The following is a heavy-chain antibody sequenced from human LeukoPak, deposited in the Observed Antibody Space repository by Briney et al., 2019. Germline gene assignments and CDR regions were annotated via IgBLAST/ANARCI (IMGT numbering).Heavy chain of an antibody. V-gene: IGHV1-18*01. Sequence: ASVKVSCKASGYTFTSYGISWVRQAPGQGLEWMGWISAYNGNTNYAQKLQGRVTMTTDTSTSTAYMELGSLRSDDTAVYYCARDPYYDSSGYTYFDYWGQGTLVTVSS. CDR2: ISAYNGNT. CDR3: ARDPYYDSSGYTYFDY. CDR1: GYTFTSYG. J-gene: IGHJ4*02. D-gene: IGHD3-22*01.